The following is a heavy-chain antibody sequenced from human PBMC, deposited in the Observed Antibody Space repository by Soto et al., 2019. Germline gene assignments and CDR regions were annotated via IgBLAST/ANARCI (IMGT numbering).Heavy chain of an antibody. J-gene: IGHJ4*02. V-gene: IGHV4-59*01. Sequence: ETLSLTCTVSGGSISSYYWSWIRQPPGKGLEWIGYIYYSGSTNYNPSLKSRVTISVDTSKNQFSLKLSSVTAADTAVYYCARGVYPSDFDYWGQGTLVTVSS. CDR1: GGSISSYY. CDR2: IYYSGST. CDR3: ARGVYPSDFDY. D-gene: IGHD6-13*01.